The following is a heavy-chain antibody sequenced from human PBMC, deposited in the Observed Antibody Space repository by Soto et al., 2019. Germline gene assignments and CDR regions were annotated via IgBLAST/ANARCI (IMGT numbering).Heavy chain of an antibody. J-gene: IGHJ3*02. CDR3: ASRSGYYHDAFDI. CDR2: INGGSTT. CDR1: GFTFSSYA. D-gene: IGHD3-22*01. Sequence: GGSLRLSCAASGFTFSSYAMSWVRQAPGKGLEWVTAINGGSTTYYADSVKGRFTISRDNSKNTLYLQMNSLRAEDTAVYYYASRSGYYHDAFDIWGQGTMVTVSS. V-gene: IGHV3-23*01.